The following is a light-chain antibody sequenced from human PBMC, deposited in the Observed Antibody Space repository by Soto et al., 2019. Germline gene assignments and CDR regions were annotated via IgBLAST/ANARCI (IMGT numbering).Light chain of an antibody. CDR3: QQYAQSPGT. CDR2: GTS. J-gene: IGKJ1*01. CDR1: QSVGSTY. Sequence: DIVLTQSPGTLSLSPGERATLSCRASQSVGSTYLAWYQQRPGQPPRLLIYGTSTMAIGVPDRFRGSGSGTDFTRTISRLEPEDSAVFYCQQYAQSPGTFGQGTKVEIK. V-gene: IGKV3-20*01.